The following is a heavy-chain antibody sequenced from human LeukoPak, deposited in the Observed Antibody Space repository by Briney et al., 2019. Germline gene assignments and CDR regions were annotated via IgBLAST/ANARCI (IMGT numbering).Heavy chain of an antibody. D-gene: IGHD3-3*01. J-gene: IGHJ4*02. CDR1: GFTFSIYW. Sequence: GGSLRLSCATSGFTFSIYWMSWVRQAPGKGLEWVANIKEDGSEKYYVDSVKGRFTISRDNAKNSLYLQMNSLRAEDTAVYYCARIKGFWSGSHYFDYWGQGTLVTVSS. CDR2: IKEDGSEK. V-gene: IGHV3-7*01. CDR3: ARIKGFWSGSHYFDY.